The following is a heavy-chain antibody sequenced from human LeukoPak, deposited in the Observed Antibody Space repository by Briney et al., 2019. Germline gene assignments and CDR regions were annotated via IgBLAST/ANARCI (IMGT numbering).Heavy chain of an antibody. D-gene: IGHD4-17*01. CDR2: IWPDGSNE. J-gene: IGHJ4*02. Sequence: GGSLRLSCAASGIIFSSSGMHWFRQAPGKGLEWVAMIWPDGSNEYYADSVKGRFTISRDNSKNTLYLQMNSLRAEDTAVYYCARDKGLRSLDSWGQGTLVTVSS. CDR1: GIIFSSSG. V-gene: IGHV3-33*01. CDR3: ARDKGLRSLDS.